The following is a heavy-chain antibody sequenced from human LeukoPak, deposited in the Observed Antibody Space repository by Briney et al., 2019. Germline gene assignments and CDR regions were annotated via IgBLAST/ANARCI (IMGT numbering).Heavy chain of an antibody. CDR1: GYTFTSYG. D-gene: IGHD3-22*01. Sequence: ASVKVSCKASGYTFTSYGISWVRQAPGQGLEWMGWISAYNGNTNYAQKLQGRVTMTTDTSTSTAYMDLRSLRSDDTAVYYCAREPLTYYYDSSGYQGYFQHWGQGTLVTVSS. CDR2: ISAYNGNT. V-gene: IGHV1-18*01. CDR3: AREPLTYYYDSSGYQGYFQH. J-gene: IGHJ1*01.